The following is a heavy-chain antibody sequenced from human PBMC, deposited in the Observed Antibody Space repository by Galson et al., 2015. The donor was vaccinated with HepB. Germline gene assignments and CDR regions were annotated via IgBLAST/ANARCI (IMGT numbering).Heavy chain of an antibody. J-gene: IGHJ4*02. V-gene: IGHV3-23*01. Sequence: SLRLSCAASGFTFNSHAMHWVRQAPGKGLEWVSAISGRGGSTYYADSVKGRFTISRDNSKNTLYLQMNSLRAEDTAVYYCAKDNGACCGGDCYSGPIDYWGQGTLVTVSS. CDR3: AKDNGACCGGDCYSGPIDY. CDR1: GFTFNSHA. D-gene: IGHD2-21*02. CDR2: ISGRGGST.